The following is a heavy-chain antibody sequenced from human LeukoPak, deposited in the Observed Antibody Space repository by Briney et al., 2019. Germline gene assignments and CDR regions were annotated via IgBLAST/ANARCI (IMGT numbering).Heavy chain of an antibody. CDR2: ISGSGGRT. Sequence: GGSLRLSCAASGFTFSTYAMSWVRQAPGKGLEWVSAISGSGGRTNYADSVKGRFTISRDNSKNTLYLQMNSLRAEDTAVYYCARCLLYLWNRNFYYYMDVWGKGTTVTVSS. D-gene: IGHD2-8*01. CDR1: GFTFSTYA. J-gene: IGHJ6*03. V-gene: IGHV3-23*01. CDR3: ARCLLYLWNRNFYYYMDV.